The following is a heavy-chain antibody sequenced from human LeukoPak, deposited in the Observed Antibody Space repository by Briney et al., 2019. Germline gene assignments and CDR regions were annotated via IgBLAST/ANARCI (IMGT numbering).Heavy chain of an antibody. D-gene: IGHD1-14*01. J-gene: IGHJ4*02. CDR3: GTSEEGSSSCESYDY. Sequence: PSETLSLTCTVSGDSISDYHWSWGRQPAGKGLEWIGRIINSGVTNYNPSLNSRVTISVDRSKNQFSLRLTSVTAADTAVYYCGTSEEGSSSCESYDYWGQGTQVTVSA. V-gene: IGHV4-4*07. CDR1: GDSISDYH. CDR2: IINSGVT.